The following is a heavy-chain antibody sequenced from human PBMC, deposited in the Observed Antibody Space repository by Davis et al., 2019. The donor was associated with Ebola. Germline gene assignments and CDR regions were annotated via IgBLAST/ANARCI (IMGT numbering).Heavy chain of an antibody. Sequence: ASVKVSCKASGYTFTSYYMHWVRQAPGQGLEWMGIINPSGGSTSHAQKFQGRVTMTRDTSISTAYMELSRLRSDDTAVYYCARVRYSGYDYVGYWGQGTLVTVSS. J-gene: IGHJ4*02. D-gene: IGHD5-12*01. CDR3: ARVRYSGYDYVGY. V-gene: IGHV1-46*01. CDR2: INPSGGST. CDR1: GYTFTSYY.